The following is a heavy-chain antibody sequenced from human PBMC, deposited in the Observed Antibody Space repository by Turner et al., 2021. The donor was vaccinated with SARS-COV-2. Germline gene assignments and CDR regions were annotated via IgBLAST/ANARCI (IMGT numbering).Heavy chain of an antibody. Sequence: QVQLVESGGGVVQPGRSLRLSCAASGFTFSSYGMHWVRQAPGKGLEWVAVISYDGSNKYYADSVKGRFTISRDNSKNTLYLQMNSLRAEDTAVYYCAKGGGSGLLNFDYWGQGTLVTVSS. J-gene: IGHJ4*02. CDR2: ISYDGSNK. CDR3: AKGGGSGLLNFDY. V-gene: IGHV3-30*18. D-gene: IGHD6-19*01. CDR1: GFTFSSYG.